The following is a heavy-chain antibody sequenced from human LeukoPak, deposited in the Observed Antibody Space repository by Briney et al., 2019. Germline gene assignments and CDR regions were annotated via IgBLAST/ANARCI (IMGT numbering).Heavy chain of an antibody. D-gene: IGHD3-9*01. Sequence: GGSLRLSCAASGFTFSNAWMSWVRQAPGKGLEWVSVTDSGGSTSYADSVKGRFTISRDNAKNSLYLQMNSLRAEDTAVYYCARDRHYDILTGYYHFDYWGQGTLVTVSS. J-gene: IGHJ4*02. CDR3: ARDRHYDILTGYYHFDY. CDR1: GFTFSNAW. V-gene: IGHV3-66*01. CDR2: TDSGGST.